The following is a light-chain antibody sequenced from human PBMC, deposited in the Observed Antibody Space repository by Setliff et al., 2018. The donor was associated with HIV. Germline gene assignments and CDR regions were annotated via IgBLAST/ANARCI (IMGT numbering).Light chain of an antibody. J-gene: IGLJ1*01. V-gene: IGLV1-40*02. CDR3: QSYDSSLSAYV. CDR1: SSNFGAGYD. Sequence: QSALTQPPSVSGTPGQRVTISCTGSSSNFGAGYDVHWYQQLPGTAPKLLISGNNNRPSGVPDRFSGSKSGTSASLAITGLQAEGEADYYCQSYDSSLSAYVFGTGTKV. CDR2: GNN.